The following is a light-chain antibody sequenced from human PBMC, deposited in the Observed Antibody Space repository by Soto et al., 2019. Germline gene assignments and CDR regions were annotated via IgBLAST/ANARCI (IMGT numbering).Light chain of an antibody. J-gene: IGKJ3*01. CDR1: QSVSSN. CDR2: GAS. Sequence: EIVMTQAPATLSVSPGERATLSCRASQSVSSNLAWYQQQPGQAPRLLIYGASTRAPGTQARFSGSASATELTLTISSLQSEDFAVYYCQQYNNWPPICTFGPGTTVDIK. V-gene: IGKV3-15*01. CDR3: QQYNNWPPICT.